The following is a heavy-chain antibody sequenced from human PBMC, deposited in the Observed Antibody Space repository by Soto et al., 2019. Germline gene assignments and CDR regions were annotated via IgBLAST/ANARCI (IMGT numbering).Heavy chain of an antibody. J-gene: IGHJ3*02. CDR2: ISGSGGST. CDR1: GFTFSSYA. Sequence: GGSLRLSCAASGFTFSSYAISWGRQAPGKGLEWVSAISGSGGSTYYADSVKGRFTISRDNSKNTLYLQMNSLRAEDTAVYYCANGGYSSGWYAAAAFDIWGQGTMVTVSS. CDR3: ANGGYSSGWYAAAAFDI. V-gene: IGHV3-23*01. D-gene: IGHD6-19*01.